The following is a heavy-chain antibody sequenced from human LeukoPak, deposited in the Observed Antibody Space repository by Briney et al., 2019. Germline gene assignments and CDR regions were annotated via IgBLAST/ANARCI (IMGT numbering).Heavy chain of an antibody. CDR3: VKDSGTYSFDY. CDR2: IDDNGRDK. D-gene: IGHD1-26*01. J-gene: IGHJ4*02. Sequence: GGSLRLSCAASGFAFRRHNMHWARQAPGKGLEWVSFIDDNGRDKFYADSVRGRLTISRDKSKNTLYLQINSLRVEDTAVYYCVKDSGTYSFDYWGQGTQVTVSS. V-gene: IGHV3-30*02. CDR1: GFAFRRHN.